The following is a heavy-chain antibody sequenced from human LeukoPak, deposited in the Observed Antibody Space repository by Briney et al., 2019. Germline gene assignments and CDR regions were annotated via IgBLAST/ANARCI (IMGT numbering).Heavy chain of an antibody. CDR3: ATGLGVVIIIPRVDY. J-gene: IGHJ4*02. CDR1: GYTFTDYY. Sequence: GASVKVSCKASGYTFTDYYMHWVQQAPGKGLEWMGRVDPEDGETIYAEKFQGRVTITADTSTDTAYMELSSPRSEDTAVYYCATGLGVVIIIPRVDYWGQGTLVTVSS. V-gene: IGHV1-69-2*01. CDR2: VDPEDGET. D-gene: IGHD3-3*01.